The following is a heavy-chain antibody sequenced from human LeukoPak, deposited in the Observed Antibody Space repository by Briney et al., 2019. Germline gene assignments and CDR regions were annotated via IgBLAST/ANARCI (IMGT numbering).Heavy chain of an antibody. J-gene: IGHJ3*02. V-gene: IGHV1-46*01. CDR1: GYTFIDYF. CDR3: AREGVSGTTSAFDI. CDR2: INPSGGSA. D-gene: IGHD1-20*01. Sequence: ASVKVSCKASGYTFIDYFIHWIRQAPGQGLEWMGIINPSGGSASYAQKFQDRVTMTRDMSTTTVYMDLSSLRSEDTAAYYCAREGVSGTTSAFDIWGQGTMVTVSS.